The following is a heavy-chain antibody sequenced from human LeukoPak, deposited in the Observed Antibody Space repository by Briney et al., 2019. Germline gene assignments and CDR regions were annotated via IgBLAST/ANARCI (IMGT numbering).Heavy chain of an antibody. D-gene: IGHD3-22*01. CDR1: GGSISSYY. J-gene: IGHJ4*02. V-gene: IGHV4-4*07. CDR3: ASVYDSSGYNYYFDY. CDR2: IYTSGST. Sequence: SETLSLTCTVSGGSISSYYWSWIRQPAGKGLEWIGRIYTSGSTNYNPSLKSRVTLSVDTSKNQFSLKLSSVTAADTAVYYCASVYDSSGYNYYFDYWGQGTLDTVSS.